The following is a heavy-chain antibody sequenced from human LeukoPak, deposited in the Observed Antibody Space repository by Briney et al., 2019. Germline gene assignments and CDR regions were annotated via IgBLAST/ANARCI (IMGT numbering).Heavy chain of an antibody. CDR2: IIPIFGIA. CDR3: AREVRAAAGHNWFDP. Sequence: SVKVSCKASGGTFSSYAISWVRQAPGQGLEWMGRIIPIFGIANYAQKFQGRVTITADKSTSTAYMELSSLRSEDTAVYYCAREVRAAAGHNWFDPWGQGTLVTVSS. CDR1: GGTFSSYA. V-gene: IGHV1-69*04. J-gene: IGHJ5*02. D-gene: IGHD6-13*01.